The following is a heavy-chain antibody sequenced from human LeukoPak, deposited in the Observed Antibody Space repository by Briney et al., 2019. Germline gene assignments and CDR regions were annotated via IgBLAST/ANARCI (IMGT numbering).Heavy chain of an antibody. CDR1: GFTFISYW. J-gene: IGHJ6*03. V-gene: IGHV3-7*01. CDR3: AKGATMVRGVIKAYYYYYMDV. CDR2: IKQDGSEK. Sequence: PGGSLRLAWAASGFTFISYWMGCVRHAPGKGLDWVAYIKQDGSEKYYVDSVKGRFTISRDNAKNSLYLPTNSLSAEDTAVYSCAKGATMVRGVIKAYYYYYMDVWGKGTTVTVSS. D-gene: IGHD3-10*01.